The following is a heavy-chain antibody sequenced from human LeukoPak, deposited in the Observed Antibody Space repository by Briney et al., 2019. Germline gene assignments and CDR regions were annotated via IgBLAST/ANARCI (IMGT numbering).Heavy chain of an antibody. J-gene: IGHJ4*02. CDR2: INPNSGDT. CDR3: ATDPVAGRFFDY. Sequence: ASVKVSCKASGYTFSDFYMHWVRQAPGQGLEWLGWINPNSGDTNYAQKFQGRVTMTEDTSTDTAYMELSSLRSEDTAVYYCATDPVAGRFFDYWGQGTLVTVSS. D-gene: IGHD6-19*01. V-gene: IGHV1-2*02. CDR1: GYTFSDFY.